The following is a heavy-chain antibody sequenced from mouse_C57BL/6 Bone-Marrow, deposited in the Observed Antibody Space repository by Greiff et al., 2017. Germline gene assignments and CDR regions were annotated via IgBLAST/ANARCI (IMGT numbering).Heavy chain of an antibody. CDR1: GYTFTSYW. D-gene: IGHD1-1*01. J-gene: IGHJ3*01. Sequence: QLQQPGAELVKPGASVKMSCKASGYTFTSYWITWVKQRPGQGLEWIGDIYPGSGSTNYNEKFKSKATLTVDTSSSTAYMQLSSLTSEDSAVYYCARRGYGSSYGFAYWGQGTLVTVSA. CDR3: ARRGYGSSYGFAY. V-gene: IGHV1-55*01. CDR2: IYPGSGST.